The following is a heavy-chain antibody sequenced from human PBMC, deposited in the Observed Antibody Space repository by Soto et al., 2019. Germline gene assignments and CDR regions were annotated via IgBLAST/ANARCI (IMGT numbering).Heavy chain of an antibody. D-gene: IGHD2-21*02. CDR3: VRAGGDSDAFDI. CDR2: IFYGGTT. CDR1: GGSISSGGYY. J-gene: IGHJ3*02. V-gene: IGHV4-31*03. Sequence: QVQLQESSPGLVKPSQTLSLTCTVSGGSISSGGYYWSWLRQRPGKGLEWIVYIFYGGTTYYNPSLKSRVTMSVDTSKNQFSLKLTSVTAADTAVYYCVRAGGDSDAFDIWGQGTMVTVSS.